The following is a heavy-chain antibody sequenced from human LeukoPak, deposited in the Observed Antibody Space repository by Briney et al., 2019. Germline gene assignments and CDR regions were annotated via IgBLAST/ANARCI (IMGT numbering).Heavy chain of an antibody. J-gene: IGHJ4*01. CDR1: GFSFRDYW. Sequence: GGPLNLPCEAPGFSFRDYWRTGFRRAQGRGLGWVANIKQDGSEKYYVDSVKGRFTISRDNAKKSLYLQMNSLRAEDTAVYYCARDWDYYGSGSYLGYWGQGTLVTVSS. V-gene: IGHV3-7*01. CDR3: ARDWDYYGSGSYLGY. D-gene: IGHD3-10*01. CDR2: IKQDGSEK.